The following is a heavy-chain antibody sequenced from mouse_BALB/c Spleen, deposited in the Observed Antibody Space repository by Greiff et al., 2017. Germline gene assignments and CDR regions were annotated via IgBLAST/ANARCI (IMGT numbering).Heavy chain of an antibody. J-gene: IGHJ3*01. CDR2: ISSGGSYT. V-gene: IGHV5-6-4*01. CDR1: GFTFSSYT. D-gene: IGHD1-3*01. Sequence: EVQLVESGGGLVKPGGSLKLSCAASGFTFSSYTMSWVRQTPEKRLEWVATISSGGSYTYYPDSVKGRFTISRDNAKNTLYLQMSSLKSEDTAMYYCTRDLNREAWFAYWGQGTLVTVSA. CDR3: TRDLNREAWFAY.